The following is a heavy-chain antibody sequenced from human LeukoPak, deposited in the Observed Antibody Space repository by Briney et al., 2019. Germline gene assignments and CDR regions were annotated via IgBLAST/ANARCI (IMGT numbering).Heavy chain of an antibody. V-gene: IGHV4-39*07. CDR2: INHSGST. CDR1: GGSISSSSYY. J-gene: IGHJ4*02. Sequence: PSETLSLTCTVSGGSISSSSYYWGWIRQPPGKGLEWIGEINHSGSTNYNPSLKSRVTISVDTSKNQFSLKLSSVTAADTAVYYCARGRGSSGWYGGFDYWGQGTLVTVSS. D-gene: IGHD6-19*01. CDR3: ARGRGSSGWYGGFDY.